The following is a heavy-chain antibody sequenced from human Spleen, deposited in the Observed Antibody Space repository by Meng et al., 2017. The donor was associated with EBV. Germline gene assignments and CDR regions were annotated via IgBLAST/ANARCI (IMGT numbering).Heavy chain of an antibody. J-gene: IGHJ4*02. D-gene: IGHD3-22*01. CDR3: ARRGVDYYDSSAWG. V-gene: IGHV4-4*02. CDR2: IYHGGDT. Sequence: GQRRESGPGLVTPSGTLSLTCAVSGGSISSSTWWTWVRQPPGKGLEWIGEIYHGGDTNYNPSLKSRVTISVDKSKNQFSLKVRSVTAADTAVYYCARRGVDYYDSSAWGWGQGALVTVSS. CDR1: GGSISSSTW.